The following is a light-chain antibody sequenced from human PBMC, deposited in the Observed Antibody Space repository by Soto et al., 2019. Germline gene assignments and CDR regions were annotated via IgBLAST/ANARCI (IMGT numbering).Light chain of an antibody. J-gene: IGKJ2*01. CDR1: QSVGSF. Sequence: EIVLTQSPATLSLSPGERATLSCRASQSVGSFLAWYQQKPGQAPRLLMYDASIRATGTPARFSGSGSGTDFTITVSSLEHDDFAVYYCQQRIDWPTFGQGTKLEIK. V-gene: IGKV3-11*01. CDR3: QQRIDWPT. CDR2: DAS.